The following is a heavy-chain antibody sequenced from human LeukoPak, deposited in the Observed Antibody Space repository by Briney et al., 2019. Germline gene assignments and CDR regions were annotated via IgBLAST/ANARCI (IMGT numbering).Heavy chain of an antibody. J-gene: IGHJ5*02. CDR3: ARGGGSSGWYNWFDP. V-gene: IGHV4-38-2*02. Sequence: SKTLSLICSVSDYSISSGYHWGWIRQPPGQGLEWIGSIYHSGNTFYNPSLKSRVTISVDTSKNQFSLKLSSVTAADTAVYYCARGGGSSGWYNWFDPWGQGTLVTVSS. D-gene: IGHD6-19*01. CDR2: IYHSGNT. CDR1: DYSISSGYH.